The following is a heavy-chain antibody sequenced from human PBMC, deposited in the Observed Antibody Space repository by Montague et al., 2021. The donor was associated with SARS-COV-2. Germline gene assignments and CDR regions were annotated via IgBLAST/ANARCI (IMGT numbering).Heavy chain of an antibody. V-gene: IGHV4-59*12. J-gene: IGHJ6*02. CDR3: ARVLSHRAIFGVVIINGMDV. Sequence: SETLSLTCTVSGGSISSYYWSWIRQPPGKGLEWIGYMSYSGSTYYNPSLKSRVTISVDTSKNRFSLKLSSVTAADTAVYYCARVLSHRAIFGVVIINGMDVWGQGTTVTVSS. CDR1: GGSISSYY. CDR2: MSYSGST. D-gene: IGHD3-3*01.